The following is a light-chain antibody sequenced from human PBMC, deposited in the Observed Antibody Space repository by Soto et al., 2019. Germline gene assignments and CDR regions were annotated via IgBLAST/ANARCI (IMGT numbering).Light chain of an antibody. J-gene: IGKJ4*01. V-gene: IGKV2-30*01. CDR2: EVS. Sequence: EVVWTQSPLSLPVTLGRPASISWRSSQSLVYSDGNTYLTWFQQRPGQSPRRLLFEVSKRDSGVPDRFSGSGSGTDFTLKISRVEAEDVGVYYCMQGSHWPLTFGGGTKVDIK. CDR3: MQGSHWPLT. CDR1: QSLVYSDGNTY.